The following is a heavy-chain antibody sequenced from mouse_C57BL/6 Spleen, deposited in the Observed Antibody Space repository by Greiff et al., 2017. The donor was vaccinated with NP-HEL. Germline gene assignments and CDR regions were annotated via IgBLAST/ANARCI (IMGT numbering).Heavy chain of an antibody. V-gene: IGHV1-82*01. Sequence: QVHLQQSGPELVKPGASVKISCKASGYAFSSSWMNWVKQRPGKGLEWIGRIYPGDGDTNYNGKFKGKATLTADKSSSTAYMQLSSLTSEDSAVYFCARKEGEGFFDYWGQGTTLTVSS. CDR3: ARKEGEGFFDY. CDR2: IYPGDGDT. CDR1: GYAFSSSW. J-gene: IGHJ2*01.